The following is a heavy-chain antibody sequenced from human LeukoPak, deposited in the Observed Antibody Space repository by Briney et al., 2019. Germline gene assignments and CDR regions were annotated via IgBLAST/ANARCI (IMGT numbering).Heavy chain of an antibody. Sequence: GGTLRLSCAASGFTLNTYAMSWVRQAPGKGLEWVSGINYGGTTYYANSVKGRFTISRDTSKNTLDLQMNSLRAEDTAVYYCARDEKSMITPALDYWGQGTLVTVSS. V-gene: IGHV3-23*01. D-gene: IGHD5/OR15-5a*01. J-gene: IGHJ4*02. CDR1: GFTLNTYA. CDR2: INYGGTT. CDR3: ARDEKSMITPALDY.